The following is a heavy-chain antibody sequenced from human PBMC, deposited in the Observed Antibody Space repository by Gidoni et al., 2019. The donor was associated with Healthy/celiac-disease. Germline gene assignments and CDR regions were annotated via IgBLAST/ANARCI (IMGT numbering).Heavy chain of an antibody. Sequence: QVQLVESWGGVVQPGRSLRLSCAAPGFTFSSYARHWVRQAPGKGLALVAVISYYGSNKYDAESVEGRFTNSRDNYKNTVYLEMNRLSAEGTAVVYCSRGVTMVGVMDYWGQGTLVTVSS. CDR2: ISYYGSNK. CDR3: SRGVTMVGVMDY. V-gene: IGHV3-30-3*01. J-gene: IGHJ4*02. CDR1: GFTFSSYA. D-gene: IGHD3-22*01.